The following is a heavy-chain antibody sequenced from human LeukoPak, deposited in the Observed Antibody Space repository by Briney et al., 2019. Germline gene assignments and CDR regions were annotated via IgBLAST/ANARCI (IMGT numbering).Heavy chain of an antibody. J-gene: IGHJ5*02. D-gene: IGHD6-13*01. V-gene: IGHV1-46*01. Sequence: ASLKVSCKASGYTFTSYYMHWVRQAPGQGLEWMGIINPSGGSTSYAQKFQGRVTMTRDTSTSTVYMELSSLRSEDTAVYYCAREEVAAAGISFNWFDPWGQGTLVTVSS. CDR1: GYTFTSYY. CDR3: AREEVAAAGISFNWFDP. CDR2: INPSGGST.